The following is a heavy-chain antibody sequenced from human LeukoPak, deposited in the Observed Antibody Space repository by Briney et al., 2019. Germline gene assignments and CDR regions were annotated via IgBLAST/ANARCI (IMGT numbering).Heavy chain of an antibody. CDR2: ISSSSSYI. CDR3: ARVRERGDYFGY. J-gene: IGHJ4*02. D-gene: IGHD3-10*01. Sequence: GGSLRLSCAASGFTFSSYSMNWVRQAPGKGLEWVSSISSSSSYIYYADSVKGRFTISRDNAKNSLYLQMNSLRAEDTAVYYCARVRERGDYFGYWGQGTLVTVSS. V-gene: IGHV3-21*01. CDR1: GFTFSSYS.